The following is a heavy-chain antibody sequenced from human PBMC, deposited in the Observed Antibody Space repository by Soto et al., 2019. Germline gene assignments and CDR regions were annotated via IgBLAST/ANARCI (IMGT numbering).Heavy chain of an antibody. CDR3: ARRHSGGFFRFFDS. V-gene: IGHV1-69*06. Sequence: SVKVSCKASGGSLSTNPISWGRQAPGQGLEWMGGTGSGTGPGNHAQKFQGRLTVTADKSTSTVYMELTNLSSEDTAVYYCARRHSGGFFRFFDSWGQGTLVTVSS. D-gene: IGHD2-15*01. CDR2: TGSGTGPG. CDR1: GGSLSTNP. J-gene: IGHJ4*02.